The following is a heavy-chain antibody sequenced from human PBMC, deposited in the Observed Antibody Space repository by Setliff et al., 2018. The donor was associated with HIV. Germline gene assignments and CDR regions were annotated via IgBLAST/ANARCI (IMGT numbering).Heavy chain of an antibody. CDR1: GGSITSGSDY. CDR2: IYTSGST. J-gene: IGHJ4*02. CDR3: ARVISSWSAYYIDY. Sequence: SETLSLTCTVSGGSITSGSDYWSWIRQPAGKGLEWIGHIYTSGSTNYNPSLKSRVTVSADTSKNQISLKLSSLTAADTAVYYCARVISSWSAYYIDYWGQGTLVTVSS. V-gene: IGHV4-61*09. D-gene: IGHD3-3*01.